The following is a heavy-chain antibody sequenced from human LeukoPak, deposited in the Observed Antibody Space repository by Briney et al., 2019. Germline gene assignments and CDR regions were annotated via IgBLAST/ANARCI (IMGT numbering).Heavy chain of an antibody. J-gene: IGHJ4*02. V-gene: IGHV4-39*07. CDR3: AREDSGSSGDH. Sequence: SETLSLTCTASGGSISSSSYYWGWIRQPPGKGLEWIGSIYYSGSTYYNPSLKSRVTISVDTSKNQFSLKLSSVTAADTAVYYCAREDSGSSGDHWGQGTLVTVSS. CDR1: GGSISSSSYY. CDR2: IYYSGST. D-gene: IGHD1-26*01.